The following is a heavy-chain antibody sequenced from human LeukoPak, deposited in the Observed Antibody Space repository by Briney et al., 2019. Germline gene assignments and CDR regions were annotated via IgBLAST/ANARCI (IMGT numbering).Heavy chain of an antibody. J-gene: IGHJ3*02. CDR2: IYHSGST. CDR3: ARGYSYGPNDAFDI. CDR1: GYSISSGYY. Sequence: SETLSLTCTVSGYSISSGYYWGWIRQPPGKGLEWIGSIYHSGSTYYNPSLKSRVTISVDTSKNQFSLKLSSVTAADTAVYYCARGYSYGPNDAFDIWGQGTMVTISS. D-gene: IGHD5-18*01. V-gene: IGHV4-38-2*02.